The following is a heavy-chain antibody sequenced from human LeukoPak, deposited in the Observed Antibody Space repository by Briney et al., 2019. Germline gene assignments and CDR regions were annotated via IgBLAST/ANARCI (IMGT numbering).Heavy chain of an antibody. Sequence: SVKVSCNASGRTFSSYAISWLRQAPGQGLEWMGRILHILGIANYAKKYQGRVTSTVNKSTSKAYMALSRLRSEDTAVYYGARDDGRYYYDSSGYYPYFDYWGQGTLVTVSS. D-gene: IGHD3-22*01. CDR2: ILHILGIA. J-gene: IGHJ4*02. V-gene: IGHV1-69*04. CDR3: ARDDGRYYYDSSGYYPYFDY. CDR1: GRTFSSYA.